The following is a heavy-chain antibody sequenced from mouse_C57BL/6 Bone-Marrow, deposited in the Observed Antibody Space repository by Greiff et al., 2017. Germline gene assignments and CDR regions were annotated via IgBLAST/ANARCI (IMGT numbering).Heavy chain of an antibody. Sequence: EVMLVESGPGLAKPSQTLSLTCSVTGYSITSDYWNWIRKFPGNKLEYMGYISYSGSTYYNPSLKSRISITRDTSKNQYYLQLNSVTTEDTATYDCARLYYGSSKGYFDVWGTGTTVTVSS. CDR1: GYSITSDY. J-gene: IGHJ1*03. D-gene: IGHD1-1*01. CDR3: ARLYYGSSKGYFDV. CDR2: ISYSGST. V-gene: IGHV3-8*01.